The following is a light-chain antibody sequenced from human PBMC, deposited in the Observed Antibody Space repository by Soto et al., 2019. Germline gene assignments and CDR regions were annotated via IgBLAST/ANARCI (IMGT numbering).Light chain of an antibody. V-gene: IGKV3-11*01. CDR1: QSVDSY. J-gene: IGKJ1*01. Sequence: EIVLTQSPATLSLSPGERATLSCRASQSVDSYLVWYQQKPGQAPRLLIYDASIRATGIPARFSGRGSGTDFTLTISSLEPEDFAVYYCQQRGNRPPWTFCQGTKV. CDR2: DAS. CDR3: QQRGNRPPWT.